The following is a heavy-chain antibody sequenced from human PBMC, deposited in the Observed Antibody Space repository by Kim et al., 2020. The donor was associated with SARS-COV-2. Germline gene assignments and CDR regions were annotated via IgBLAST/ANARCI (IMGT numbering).Heavy chain of an antibody. CDR3: AKDPRRYCSSTSCYGNDY. D-gene: IGHD2-2*01. J-gene: IGHJ4*02. V-gene: IGHV3-30*02. Sequence: RGRFTISRDNYKNTLYLQMNSLGAEDTAVYYCAKDPRRYCSSTSCYGNDYWGQGTLVTVSS.